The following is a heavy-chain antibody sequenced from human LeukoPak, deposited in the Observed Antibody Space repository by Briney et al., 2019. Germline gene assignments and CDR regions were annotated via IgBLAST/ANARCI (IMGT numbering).Heavy chain of an antibody. V-gene: IGHV3-23*01. J-gene: IGHJ5*02. D-gene: IGHD4-17*01. Sequence: PGGSLRLSCAASGFTFSSYAMSWVRQAPGKGLEWVSAISGSGGSTYYADSVKGRFTISRDNSKNTLYLQMNSQRAEDTAVYYCANGPDYGDSWFDPWGQGTLVTVSS. CDR1: GFTFSSYA. CDR3: ANGPDYGDSWFDP. CDR2: ISGSGGST.